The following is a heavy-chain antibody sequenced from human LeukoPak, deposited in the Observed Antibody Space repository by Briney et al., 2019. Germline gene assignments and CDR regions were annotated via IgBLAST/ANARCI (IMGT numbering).Heavy chain of an antibody. V-gene: IGHV3-23*01. D-gene: IGHD1-14*01. J-gene: IGHJ5*02. CDR3: AKPSRKYNWFDP. CDR1: GFTFSGYA. CDR2: ISGSGGST. Sequence: GGSLRLSCAASGFTFSGYAMSWVRQAPGKGLEWVSAISGSGGSTYYADSVKGRFTISRDNSKNTLYLQMNSLRAEDTAVYYCAKPSRKYNWFDPWGQGTLVTVSS.